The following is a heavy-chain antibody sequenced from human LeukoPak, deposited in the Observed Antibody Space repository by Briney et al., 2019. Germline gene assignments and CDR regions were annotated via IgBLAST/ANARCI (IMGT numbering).Heavy chain of an antibody. CDR2: IHNSGST. Sequence: SETLSLTCTVSGGSISSGGYYWSWIRQHPGKGLEWIGYIHNSGSTNYNPSLKSRVTISIDTSKNQFSLKLSSVTAADTALYYCARDKGWDDSGSFYRTFDYWGQGTLVTVSS. D-gene: IGHD3-10*01. CDR1: GGSISSGGYY. V-gene: IGHV4-31*03. J-gene: IGHJ4*02. CDR3: ARDKGWDDSGSFYRTFDY.